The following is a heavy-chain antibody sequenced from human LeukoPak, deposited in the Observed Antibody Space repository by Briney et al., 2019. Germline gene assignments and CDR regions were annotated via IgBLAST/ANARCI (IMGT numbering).Heavy chain of an antibody. D-gene: IGHD1-26*01. Sequence: ASVKVSCKASGYTFTSYGISWVRQAPGQGLEWMGWISAYNGNTNYAQKLQGRVTMTEDTSTDTAYMELSSLRSEDTAVYYCATLGHSGSYGRGDYWGQGTLVTVSS. V-gene: IGHV1-18*01. CDR2: ISAYNGNT. CDR3: ATLGHSGSYGRGDY. J-gene: IGHJ4*02. CDR1: GYTFTSYG.